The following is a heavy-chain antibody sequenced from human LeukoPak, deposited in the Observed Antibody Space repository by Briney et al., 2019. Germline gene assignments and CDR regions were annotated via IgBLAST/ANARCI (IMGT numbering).Heavy chain of an antibody. CDR1: GGSISSDNHY. D-gene: IGHD2-21*01. V-gene: IGHV4-61*02. CDR3: ARRPGAGSRDCWFDP. Sequence: SETLSLTCTVSGGSISSDNHYWGWIRQPAGKGLEWIGRLSTSGDTHYNPSLRSRATISVDASRNHFSLKLSSVTPAETAVYYCARRPGAGSRDCWFDPWGKGNLVTVSS. CDR2: LSTSGDT. J-gene: IGHJ5*02.